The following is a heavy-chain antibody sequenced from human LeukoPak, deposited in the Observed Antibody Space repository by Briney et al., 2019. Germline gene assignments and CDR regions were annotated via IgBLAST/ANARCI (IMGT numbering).Heavy chain of an antibody. CDR2: ITGSGGST. D-gene: IGHD2-21*02. Sequence: GGSLRLSCAASRFTFSSYAMSWVRQAPGKGLEWVSGITGSGGSTYYADSVKGRFTISRDNSKNTLYLQMNSLRAEDTAIYYCAKKSVAAIPPLYWGQGTLVTVSS. CDR3: AKKSVAAIPPLY. J-gene: IGHJ4*02. V-gene: IGHV3-23*01. CDR1: RFTFSSYA.